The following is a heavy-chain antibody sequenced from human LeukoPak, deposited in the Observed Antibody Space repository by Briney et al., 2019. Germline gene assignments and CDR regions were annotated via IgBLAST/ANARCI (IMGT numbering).Heavy chain of an antibody. V-gene: IGHV3-30*04. CDR1: GFTFSIYA. D-gene: IGHD3-16*01. J-gene: IGHJ4*02. CDR3: ARGLSAMGYFDY. CDR2: ISYDGSNK. Sequence: PGGTLGLFCAVSGFTFSIYAMHWARQAPGKGLEEVAVISYDGSNKYYADSVKRRFTISRDNSKNTLYLQMNSLRAEDTAVYYCARGLSAMGYFDYWGQGTLVTVSS.